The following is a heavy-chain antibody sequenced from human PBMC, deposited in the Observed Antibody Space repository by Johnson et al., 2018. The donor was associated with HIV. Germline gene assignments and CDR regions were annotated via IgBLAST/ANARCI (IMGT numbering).Heavy chain of an antibody. Sequence: VQVVESGGGLVQPGRSLRLSCAASGFTFDDYAMHWVRQAPGKGLEWVSYISSSGSTPYYADSVKGRFNISRANAKNILYLQMTSLRAEDTAVYYCARETGVRPLTYYYDSSGYYYDAFDIWGQGTMVTVSS. CDR1: GFTFDDYA. V-gene: IGHV3-48*01. CDR2: ISSSGSTP. J-gene: IGHJ3*02. D-gene: IGHD3-22*01. CDR3: ARETGVRPLTYYYDSSGYYYDAFDI.